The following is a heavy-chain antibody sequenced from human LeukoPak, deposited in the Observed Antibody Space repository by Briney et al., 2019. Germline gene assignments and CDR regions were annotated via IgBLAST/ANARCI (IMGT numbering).Heavy chain of an antibody. J-gene: IGHJ6*03. D-gene: IGHD3-22*01. CDR1: GGSISSYY. Sequence: KPSETLSLTCTVSGGSISSYYWSWIRQPPGKGLEWIGYIYYSGSTNYNPSLKSRVTISVDTSKNQFSLKLSSVTAADTAMYYCARVFSSYDSSGYYDYYYYIDVWGKGTTVTVSS. V-gene: IGHV4-59*01. CDR2: IYYSGST. CDR3: ARVFSSYDSSGYYDYYYYIDV.